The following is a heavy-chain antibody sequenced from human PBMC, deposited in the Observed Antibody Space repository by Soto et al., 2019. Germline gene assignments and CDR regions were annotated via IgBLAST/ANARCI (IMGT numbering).Heavy chain of an antibody. CDR2: ISSTTNYI. Sequence: GGSLRLSCAASGFTFTRYSINWVRQAPGKGLEWVSSISSTTNYIYYGDSMKGRFTISRDNANNSLYLEMNSRRTEDTPVYYYARESEDVNWSFYYCVQKTLVTVSS. D-gene: IGHD1-1*01. J-gene: IGHJ4*02. CDR1: GFTFTRYS. V-gene: IGHV3-21*06. CDR3: ARESEDVNWSFYY.